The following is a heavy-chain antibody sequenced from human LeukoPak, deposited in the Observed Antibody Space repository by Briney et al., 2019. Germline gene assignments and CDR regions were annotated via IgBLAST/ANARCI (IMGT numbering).Heavy chain of an antibody. J-gene: IGHJ4*02. CDR2: VSVSGDTA. D-gene: IGHD2-15*01. CDR3: AKVSSRGNCYQSGY. V-gene: IGHV3-23*01. Sequence: PGGSLTLAWVASSLTFSSYGVDSVRQAPGKGLEWVSVVSVSGDTAYFADSVKGRFTISRDNSKNTLYLQMNTMRADDTAIYYCAKVSSRGNCYQSGYWGQGTLVTVSS. CDR1: SLTFSSYG.